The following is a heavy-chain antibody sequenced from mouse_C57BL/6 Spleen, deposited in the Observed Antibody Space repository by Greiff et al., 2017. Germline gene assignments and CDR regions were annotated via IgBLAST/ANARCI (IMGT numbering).Heavy chain of an antibody. D-gene: IGHD2-2*01. CDR3: ARNPRYYGYDGGNAMDY. CDR1: GYSFTGYY. Sequence: VQLQQSGPELVKPGASVKISCKASGYSFTGYYMNWVKQSPEKSLEWIGEINPSTGGTTYNQKFKAKATLTVDKSSSTAYMQLKSLTSEDSAVYYCARNPRYYGYDGGNAMDYWGQGTSVTVSS. J-gene: IGHJ4*01. V-gene: IGHV1-42*01. CDR2: INPSTGGT.